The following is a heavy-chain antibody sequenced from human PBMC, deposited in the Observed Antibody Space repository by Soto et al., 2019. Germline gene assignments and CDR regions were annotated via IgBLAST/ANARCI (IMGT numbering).Heavy chain of an antibody. J-gene: IGHJ4*02. CDR1: GGSVSSGSYY. CDR3: ARVGSIYYDSSGYYQPYYFDY. Sequence: SETLSLTCTVSGGSVSSGSYYWSWIRQPPGKGLEWIGYIYYSGSTYYNPSLKSRVTISVDTSKNQFSLKLSSVTAADTAVYYCARVGSIYYDSSGYYQPYYFDYWGQGTLVTVS. V-gene: IGHV4-61*01. D-gene: IGHD3-22*01. CDR2: IYYSGST.